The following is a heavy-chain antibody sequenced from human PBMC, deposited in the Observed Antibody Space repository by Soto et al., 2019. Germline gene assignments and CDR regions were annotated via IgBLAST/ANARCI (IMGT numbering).Heavy chain of an antibody. CDR2: ISYSGST. CDR3: VRDCYASSCFDY. V-gene: IGHV4-59*01. J-gene: IGHJ4*02. D-gene: IGHD6-13*01. CDR1: GGSISSYY. Sequence: SETLSLTCTVSGGSISSYYWSWIRQPPGKGLEWIGYISYSGSTNYNPSLKSRVTISVDTSKNQFSLKVGSVTAADTAVYYCVRDCYASSCFDYWGQGILVTVS.